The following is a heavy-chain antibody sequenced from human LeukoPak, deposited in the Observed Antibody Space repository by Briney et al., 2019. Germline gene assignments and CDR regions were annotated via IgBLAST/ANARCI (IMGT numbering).Heavy chain of an antibody. CDR1: GFTFSSYE. CDR2: ISSSGSTI. V-gene: IGHV3-48*03. D-gene: IGHD6-19*01. J-gene: IGHJ4*02. Sequence: GGSLRLSCAASGFTFSSYEMNWVRQAPGKGLEWVSYISSSGSTIYYADSVKGRFTISRDNAKNSLYLQMNSLRAEDTAVYYCARDDSVASTGFDYWGQGTLVTVSS. CDR3: ARDDSVASTGFDY.